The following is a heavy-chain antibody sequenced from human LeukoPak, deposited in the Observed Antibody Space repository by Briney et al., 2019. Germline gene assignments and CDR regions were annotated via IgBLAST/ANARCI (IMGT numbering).Heavy chain of an antibody. Sequence: ASVKVSCKASGYTFTSYYMHWVRQAPGQGLEWMGIINPSGGSTSYAQKFQGRVTMTRDTSTSTVYMELSSLRSEDTAVYYCARDPGCYDSSGYYVPYDFDYWGQGTLVTVSS. V-gene: IGHV1-46*01. CDR2: INPSGGST. CDR1: GYTFTSYY. CDR3: ARDPGCYDSSGYYVPYDFDY. D-gene: IGHD3-22*01. J-gene: IGHJ4*02.